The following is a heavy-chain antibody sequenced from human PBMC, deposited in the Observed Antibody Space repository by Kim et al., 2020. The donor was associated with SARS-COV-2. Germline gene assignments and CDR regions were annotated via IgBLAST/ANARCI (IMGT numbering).Heavy chain of an antibody. D-gene: IGHD2-2*01. CDR3: ARETGNVPAGPFDY. V-gene: IGHV3-21*01. J-gene: IGHJ4*02. Sequence: GGSLRLSCAASGFTFSSYSMNWVRQAPGKGLEWVSSISSSSSYIYYADSVKGRFTISRDNAKNSLYLQMNSLRAEDTAVYYCARETGNVPAGPFDYWGQGTLVTVSS. CDR1: GFTFSSYS. CDR2: ISSSSSYI.